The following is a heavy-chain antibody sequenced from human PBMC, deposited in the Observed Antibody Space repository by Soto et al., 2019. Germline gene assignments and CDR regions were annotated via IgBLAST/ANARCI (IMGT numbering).Heavy chain of an antibody. CDR1: GGSFSGYY. CDR3: ARVIVVVVAATREYYFDY. CDR2: INHSGST. V-gene: IGHV4-34*01. D-gene: IGHD2-15*01. J-gene: IGHJ4*02. Sequence: SETLSLTCAVYGGSFSGYYWSWIRQPPGKGLEWIGEINHSGSTNYNPSLKSRVTISVDTSKNQFSLKLSSVTAADTAVYYCARVIVVVVAATREYYFDYWGQGTLVTVSS.